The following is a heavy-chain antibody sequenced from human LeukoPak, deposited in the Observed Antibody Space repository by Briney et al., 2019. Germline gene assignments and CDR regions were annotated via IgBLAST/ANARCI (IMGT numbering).Heavy chain of an antibody. D-gene: IGHD6-6*01. Sequence: SETLSLTCTVSGGSISSSSYYWGWVRQPPGKGLEWIGSIYYSGSTYYNPSLKSRVTISVDTSKNQFSLKLSSVTAADTAVYYCARQTKSIAARRKWFDPWGQGTLVTVSS. CDR2: IYYSGST. CDR1: GGSISSSSYY. J-gene: IGHJ5*02. V-gene: IGHV4-39*01. CDR3: ARQTKSIAARRKWFDP.